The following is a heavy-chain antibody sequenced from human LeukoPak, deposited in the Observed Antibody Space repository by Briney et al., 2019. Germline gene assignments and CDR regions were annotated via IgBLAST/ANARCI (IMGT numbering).Heavy chain of an antibody. J-gene: IGHJ3*02. CDR2: IFYSGST. D-gene: IGHD3-10*01. V-gene: IGHV4-39*07. Sequence: PSETLSLTCTVSGGSISSYYGGWVRQPPGKGLEWIGNIFYSGSTYYSPSLKSRVTISLDTSRNQFSLKLNSVTAADTAVYYCAKSNGYGLVDIWGQGTMVTVSS. CDR1: GGSISSYY. CDR3: AKSNGYGLVDI.